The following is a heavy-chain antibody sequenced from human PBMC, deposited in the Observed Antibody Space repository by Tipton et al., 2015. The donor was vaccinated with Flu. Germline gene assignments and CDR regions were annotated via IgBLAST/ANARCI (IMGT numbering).Heavy chain of an antibody. CDR1: GYSFIKNA. V-gene: IGHV1-3*01. D-gene: IGHD6-19*01. CDR2: INVGSGNT. J-gene: IGHJ5*01. Sequence: QLVQSGAEVKKPGASVKVSCKASGYSFIKNAIHWVRQAPGQSPEWLGWINVGSGNTRYSEKFQGRVIFTRDTAATTAYMDLSSLTSEDTAVYYCARGWDSSGFSWFDFWGQGTLVTVSS. CDR3: ARGWDSSGFSWFDF.